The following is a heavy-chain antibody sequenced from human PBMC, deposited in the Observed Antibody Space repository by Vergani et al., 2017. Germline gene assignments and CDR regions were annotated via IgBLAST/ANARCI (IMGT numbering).Heavy chain of an antibody. Sequence: VQLVESGGGVVQPGRSLRLSCAASGFTFSSYAMHWVRQAPGKGLEWVANIKQDGSEKYYVDSVKGRFTISRDNAKNSLYLQMNSLRAEDTAVYYCARAKSITIFGVVIIRYFDYWGQGTLVTVSS. CDR2: IKQDGSEK. V-gene: IGHV3-7*01. D-gene: IGHD3-3*01. CDR3: ARAKSITIFGVVIIRYFDY. J-gene: IGHJ4*02. CDR1: GFTFSSYA.